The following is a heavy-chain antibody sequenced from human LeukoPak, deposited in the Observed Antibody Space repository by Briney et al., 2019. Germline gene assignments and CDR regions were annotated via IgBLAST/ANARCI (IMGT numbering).Heavy chain of an antibody. V-gene: IGHV1-69*13. CDR1: GGTFSSYA. Sequence: ASVKVSCKASGGTFSSYAISWVRQAPGQGLEWMGGIIPIFGTANYAQKFQGRVTITADESTSTAYMELSSLRSEDTAVYYCAREVSSSEWNYYYYYMDVWGKGTTVTISS. CDR2: IIPIFGTA. J-gene: IGHJ6*03. D-gene: IGHD6-13*01. CDR3: AREVSSSEWNYYYYYMDV.